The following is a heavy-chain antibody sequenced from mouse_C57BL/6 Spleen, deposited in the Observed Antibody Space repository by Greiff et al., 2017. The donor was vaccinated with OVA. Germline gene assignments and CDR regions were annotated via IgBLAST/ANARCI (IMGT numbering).Heavy chain of an antibody. D-gene: IGHD1-1*01. J-gene: IGHJ4*01. Sequence: QVQLQQSGPELVKPGASVKISCKASGYAFSSSWMNWVKQRPGKGLEWIGRIYPGDGDTNYNGKFKGKATLTAEKSSSTAYMQLSSLTSEDSAVYFCARRGYGSSGAMDYWGQGTSVTVSS. CDR3: ARRGYGSSGAMDY. CDR1: GYAFSSSW. CDR2: IYPGDGDT. V-gene: IGHV1-82*01.